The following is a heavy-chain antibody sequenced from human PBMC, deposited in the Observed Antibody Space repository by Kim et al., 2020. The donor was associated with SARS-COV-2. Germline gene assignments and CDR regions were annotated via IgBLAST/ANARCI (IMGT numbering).Heavy chain of an antibody. CDR1: GGSISSGGYY. Sequence: SETLSLTCTVSGGSISSGGYYWSWIRQHPGKGLEWIGYIYYSGSTYYNPSLKSRVTISVDTSKNQFSLKLSSVTAADTAVYYCARGMLNYDILTGYRIDAFDIWGQGTMVTVSS. CDR3: ARGMLNYDILTGYRIDAFDI. D-gene: IGHD3-9*01. J-gene: IGHJ3*02. V-gene: IGHV4-31*03. CDR2: IYYSGST.